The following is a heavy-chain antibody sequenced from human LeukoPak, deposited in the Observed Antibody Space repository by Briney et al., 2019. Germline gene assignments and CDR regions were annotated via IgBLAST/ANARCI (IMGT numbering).Heavy chain of an antibody. V-gene: IGHV1-46*01. CDR1: GYTFTSYY. CDR3: ARGGGVLRFLEWLLADAFDI. Sequence: ASVEVSCKASGYTFTSYYMHWVRQAPGQGLEWMGIINPSGGSTSYAQKFQGRVTMTRNTSTSTVYMELSSLRSEDTAVYYCARGGGVLRFLEWLLADAFDIWGQGTMVTVSS. J-gene: IGHJ3*02. CDR2: INPSGGST. D-gene: IGHD3-3*01.